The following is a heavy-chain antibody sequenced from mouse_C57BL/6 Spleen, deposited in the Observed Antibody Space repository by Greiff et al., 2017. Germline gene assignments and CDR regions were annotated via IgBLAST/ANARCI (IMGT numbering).Heavy chain of an antibody. D-gene: IGHD1-1*01. CDR1: GFTFSSYG. Sequence: DVKLVESGGDLVKPGGSLKLSCAASGFTFSSYGMSWVRQTPDKRLEWVATISSGGSYTYYPDSVKGRFTISRDNAKNTLYLQMSSLKSEDTAMYYCARPPGDYYGSSFFDYWGQGTTLTVSS. V-gene: IGHV5-6*02. CDR3: ARPPGDYYGSSFFDY. J-gene: IGHJ2*01. CDR2: ISSGGSYT.